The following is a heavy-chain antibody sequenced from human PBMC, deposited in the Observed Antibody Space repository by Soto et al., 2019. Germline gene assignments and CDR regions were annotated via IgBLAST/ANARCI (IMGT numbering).Heavy chain of an antibody. V-gene: IGHV4-30-2*01. D-gene: IGHD4-4*01. CDR1: GGSISSGGYS. CDR2: MYHSGST. CDR3: ASYTHY. J-gene: IGHJ4*01. Sequence: SETLSLTCAVSGGSISSGGYSWSWIRQPPGKGLEWIGYMYHSGSTYYNPSLKSRVTISIDRSKNQFSLKLSSVTAADTAVYYCASYTHYLGHALLVTV.